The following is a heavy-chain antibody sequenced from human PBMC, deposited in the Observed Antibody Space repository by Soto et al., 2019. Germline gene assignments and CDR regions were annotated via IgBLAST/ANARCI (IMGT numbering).Heavy chain of an antibody. Sequence: QLVESGGGVVQPGRSLRLSCAASGFTFSNYDMHWVRQAPGKGLEWVAVILSDGSNKYYADSVKGRFTISRDNFKNTLYXXMXXXXXEXXXVXXXXXXXXXXDDHYWGQGTLVTVSS. CDR1: GFTFSNYD. CDR2: ILSDGSNK. D-gene: IGHD3-16*01. J-gene: IGHJ4*02. V-gene: IGHV3-30*03. CDR3: XXXXXXXDDHY.